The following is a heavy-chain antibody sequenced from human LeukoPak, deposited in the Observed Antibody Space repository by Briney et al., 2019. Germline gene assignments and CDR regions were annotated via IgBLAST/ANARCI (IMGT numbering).Heavy chain of an antibody. Sequence: SETLSLTCTVSGGSISSYYWSWIRQPPGKGLEWIGRIHTSGITNYNPSLKSRVTMSVDMSNNQFSLRLSSVTAADTAVYYCARATVTRPFDYWGQGTLVTVSS. V-gene: IGHV4-4*07. CDR2: IHTSGIT. J-gene: IGHJ4*02. D-gene: IGHD4-17*01. CDR1: GGSISSYY. CDR3: ARATVTRPFDY.